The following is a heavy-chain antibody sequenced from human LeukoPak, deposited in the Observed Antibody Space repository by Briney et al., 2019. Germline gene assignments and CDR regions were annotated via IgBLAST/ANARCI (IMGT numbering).Heavy chain of an antibody. J-gene: IGHJ4*02. CDR3: AKDFWSTYDAY. CDR2: ISYDGSNK. D-gene: IGHD3-3*01. Sequence: GGSLRLSCAASGFTFSSYAMHWVRQAPGKGLEWVAVISYDGSNKYYADSVKGRFTISRDDSKNTLSLQMNSLRAEDTALYYCAKDFWSTYDAYWGQGTVVTVSS. CDR1: GFTFSSYA. V-gene: IGHV3-30-3*01.